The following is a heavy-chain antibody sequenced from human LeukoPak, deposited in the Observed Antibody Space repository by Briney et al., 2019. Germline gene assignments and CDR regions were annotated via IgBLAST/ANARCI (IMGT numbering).Heavy chain of an antibody. CDR2: ISRDGNNQ. J-gene: IGHJ6*02. V-gene: IGHV3-30*03. D-gene: IGHD3-10*01. CDR3: VRGGSDLDV. Sequence: GGSLRLSCAASGFSFSSHDIHWVRQAPGKGLEWVAVISRDGNNQYHADSVKGRFTISRDNSQNTIYVQMNSLRTEDTALYYCVRGGSDLDVWGQGTTVTVSS. CDR1: GFSFSSHD.